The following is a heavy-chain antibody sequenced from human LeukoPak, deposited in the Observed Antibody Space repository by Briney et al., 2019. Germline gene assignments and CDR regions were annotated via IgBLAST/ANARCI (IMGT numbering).Heavy chain of an antibody. CDR2: IKQDGGEK. J-gene: IGHJ4*02. D-gene: IGHD1-26*01. Sequence: PGGSLRLSCAASGFTFSNYWMSWVRQAPGKGLEWVVNIKQDGGEKYYVDSVKGRFTISRDNAKNSLYLQMNSLRVEDTAVYYCAKGPASAIVGATTLDYWGQGTLVTVSS. CDR1: GFTFSNYW. V-gene: IGHV3-7*05. CDR3: AKGPASAIVGATTLDY.